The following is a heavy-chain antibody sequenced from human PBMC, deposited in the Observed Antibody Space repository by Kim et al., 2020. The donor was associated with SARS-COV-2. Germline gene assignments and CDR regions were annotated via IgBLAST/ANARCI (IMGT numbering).Heavy chain of an antibody. CDR3: ARRPRVVATQIPYYYYGMDV. CDR1: GGSISSSSYY. D-gene: IGHD5-12*01. V-gene: IGHV4-39*01. CDR2: IYYSGST. J-gene: IGHJ6*02. Sequence: SETLSLTCTVSGGSISSSSYYWGWIRQPPGKGLEWIGSIYYSGSTYYNPSLKSRVTISVDTSKNQFSLKLSSVTAADTAVYYCARRPRVVATQIPYYYYGMDVWGQGTTVTVSS.